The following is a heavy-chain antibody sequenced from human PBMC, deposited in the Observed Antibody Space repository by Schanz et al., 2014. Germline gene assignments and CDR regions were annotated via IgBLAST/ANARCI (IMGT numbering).Heavy chain of an antibody. D-gene: IGHD3-9*01. CDR1: GFTFSSYW. CDR3: ARGVARERYSDWLELDY. J-gene: IGHJ4*02. CDR2: INSDGNST. Sequence: EVQLVESGGGFVQPGGSLRLSCAASGFTFSSYWMHWVRQAPGKGLVWVSRINSDGNSTNYADSVKGRFTISRDNARYSLYLEMNSLRAEDTAMFYCARGVARERYSDWLELDYWGQGTLVTVSS. V-gene: IGHV3-74*01.